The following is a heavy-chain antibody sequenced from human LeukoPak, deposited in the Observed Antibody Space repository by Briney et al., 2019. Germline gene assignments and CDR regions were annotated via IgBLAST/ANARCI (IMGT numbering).Heavy chain of an antibody. CDR3: ARHCRPADPLDAFDI. CDR1: GYRFTSYW. Sequence: GESLKISCKGSGYRFTSYWIGWVRQIPGKGLEWMGIIYPGDSDTRYSPSFQGQVTISVDKSISTAFLQWSSLKASDTAMYYCARHCRPADPLDAFDIWGQGTMVTVSS. J-gene: IGHJ3*02. CDR2: IYPGDSDT. V-gene: IGHV5-51*01. D-gene: IGHD2-15*01.